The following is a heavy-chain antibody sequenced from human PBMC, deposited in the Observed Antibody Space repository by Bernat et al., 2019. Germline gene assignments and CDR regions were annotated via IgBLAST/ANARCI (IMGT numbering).Heavy chain of an antibody. V-gene: IGHV3-15*01. D-gene: IGHD2-15*01. Sequence: EVQLVESGGGLVKPGGSLRLSCAASGFTFSNAWMSWVRQAPGKGLEWVGRIKSKTDGGTTDYAAPVKGRFTISRDDSKNTLYLQMNSLKTEDTAVYYCTTTTDIVVVVAALDAFDIWGQGTMVTVSS. J-gene: IGHJ3*02. CDR3: TTTTDIVVVVAALDAFDI. CDR2: IKSKTDGGTT. CDR1: GFTFSNAW.